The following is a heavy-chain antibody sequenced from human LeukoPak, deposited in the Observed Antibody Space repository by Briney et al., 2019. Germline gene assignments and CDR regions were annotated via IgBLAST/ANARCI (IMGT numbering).Heavy chain of an antibody. CDR3: AKDTTHGWSDY. D-gene: IGHD2-15*01. CDR2: ISFDGRNK. J-gene: IGHJ4*02. Sequence: GGSLRLSCAASGFIFSSYGMHWVRQAPGKGLEWVAGISFDGRNKFYADSVKGRFTISRDDSKNMLALQMNSLRPEDTAVYYCAKDTTHGWSDYWGQGTLVTVSS. CDR1: GFIFSSYG. V-gene: IGHV3-30*18.